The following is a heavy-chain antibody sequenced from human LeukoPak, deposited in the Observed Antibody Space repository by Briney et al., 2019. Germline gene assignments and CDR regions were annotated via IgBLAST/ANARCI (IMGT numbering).Heavy chain of an antibody. J-gene: IGHJ4*02. CDR1: GGSISSYY. CDR3: ARTENNYNYPFDY. Sequence: SETLSLTCTVSGGSISSYYWSWIRQPPGKGLEWIGYIYYSGSTNYNPSLKSRVTISVDTSKNQFSLKLSSVTAADTAVYYCARTENNYNYPFDYWGQGTLVTVSS. V-gene: IGHV4-59*01. CDR2: IYYSGST. D-gene: IGHD1-7*01.